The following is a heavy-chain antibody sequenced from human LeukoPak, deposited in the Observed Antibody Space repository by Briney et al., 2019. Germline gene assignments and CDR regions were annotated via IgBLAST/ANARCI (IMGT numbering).Heavy chain of an antibody. CDR3: ARPTYYYDSSGSANDY. CDR1: TGSISSSSYY. V-gene: IGHV4-39*01. CDR2: IYYSGST. D-gene: IGHD3-22*01. J-gene: IGHJ4*02. Sequence: PSETLSLTCTVSTGSISSSSYYWGWIRQPPGKGLEWIGSIYYSGSTYYNPSLKSRVTVSVDTSKNQFSLKLSPVTAADTAVYYCARPTYYYDSSGSANDYWGQGTLVTVSS.